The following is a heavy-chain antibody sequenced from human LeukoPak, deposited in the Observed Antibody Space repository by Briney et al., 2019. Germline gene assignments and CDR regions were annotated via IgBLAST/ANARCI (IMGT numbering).Heavy chain of an antibody. CDR3: ATDRYCSSTSCYTAPSVFDP. CDR2: FDPEDGET. D-gene: IGHD2-2*02. V-gene: IGHV1-24*01. CDR1: GGTFSSYA. Sequence: ASVKVSCKASGGTFSSYAISWVRQAPGQGLEWMGGFDPEDGETIYAQKFQGRVTMTEDTSTDTAYMELSSLRSEDTAVYYCATDRYCSSTSCYTAPSVFDPWGQGTLVTVSS. J-gene: IGHJ5*02.